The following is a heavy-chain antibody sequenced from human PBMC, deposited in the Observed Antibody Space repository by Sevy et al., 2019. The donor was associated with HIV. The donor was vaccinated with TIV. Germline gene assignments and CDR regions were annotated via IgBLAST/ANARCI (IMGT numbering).Heavy chain of an antibody. V-gene: IGHV4-59*08. Sequence: ETLSLTCTVSGGSITSYYWGWIRQPPGKGLEWIANIYYNGNTNYNPSLKSRVTVSLDTSKNQFSLRLSSVTAADTVIYYCAGGNAWGKGYSWGQGALVTVSS. J-gene: IGHJ4*02. CDR3: AGGNAWGKGYS. CDR2: IYYNGNT. CDR1: GGSITSYY. D-gene: IGHD1-26*01.